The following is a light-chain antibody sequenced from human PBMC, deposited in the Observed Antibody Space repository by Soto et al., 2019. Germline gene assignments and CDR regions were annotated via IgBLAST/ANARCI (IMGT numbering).Light chain of an antibody. V-gene: IGLV7-46*01. Sequence: QAVVTQGPSLTVSPGGTVTLTCGSSTGPVTSSHFPYWIQQKPGQAPRTLIFDTSNKQSWTPARFSGSLLGDKAALTLAGAQAEDEADYYCLLYDRGDAVFGGGTKLTVL. CDR2: DTS. J-gene: IGLJ2*01. CDR3: LLYDRGDAV. CDR1: TGPVTSSHF.